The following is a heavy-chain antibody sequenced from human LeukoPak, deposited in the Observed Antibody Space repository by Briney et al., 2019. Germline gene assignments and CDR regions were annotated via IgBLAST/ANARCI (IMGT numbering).Heavy chain of an antibody. D-gene: IGHD2-15*01. V-gene: IGHV1-8*01. CDR1: GYTFTSYD. CDR2: MNPNSGNT. CDR3: ARGGPYCSGGSCYSDTFDY. Sequence: ASVKVSCKASGYTFTSYDINWVRQATGQGLEWMGWMNPNSGNTGYAQKLQGRVTMTRNTSISTAYMELSSLRSEDTAVYYCARGGPYCSGGSCYSDTFDYWGQGTLVTVSS. J-gene: IGHJ4*02.